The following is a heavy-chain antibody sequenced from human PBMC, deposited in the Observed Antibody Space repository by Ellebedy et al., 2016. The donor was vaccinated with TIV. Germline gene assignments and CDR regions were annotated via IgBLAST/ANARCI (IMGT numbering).Heavy chain of an antibody. CDR2: INQDGSEK. D-gene: IGHD1-26*01. CDR3: ARGELGPTKGALDY. J-gene: IGHJ4*02. Sequence: PGGSLRLSCAASGFTFTTFWMSWVRQAPGKGLEWVGNINQDGSEKCYGDSVKGRFTISRDTSKNSLYLQMDSLRDEDTAMYYCARGELGPTKGALDYWGQGTLVTVTS. V-gene: IGHV3-7*02. CDR1: GFTFTTFW.